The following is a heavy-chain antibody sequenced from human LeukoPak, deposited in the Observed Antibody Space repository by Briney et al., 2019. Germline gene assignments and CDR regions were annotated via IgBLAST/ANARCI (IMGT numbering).Heavy chain of an antibody. D-gene: IGHD6-6*01. Sequence: SETLSLTCTVSGGSISSGGYYWSWIRQHPGKGLEWIGYIYYSGSTYYNPSLKSRVTISVDTSKNQFPLKLSSVTAADTAVYYCAREGLYSSSSSRYYYYGMDVWGQGTTVTVSS. CDR3: AREGLYSSSSSRYYYYGMDV. CDR1: GGSISSGGYY. J-gene: IGHJ6*02. V-gene: IGHV4-31*03. CDR2: IYYSGST.